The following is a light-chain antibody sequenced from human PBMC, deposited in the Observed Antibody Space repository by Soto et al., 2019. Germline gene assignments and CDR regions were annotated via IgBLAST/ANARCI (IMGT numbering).Light chain of an antibody. CDR2: EVN. Sequence: QSALTQHASVSGSPGQSITISCTGTSDDVGGYNYVSWYQQHPGKAPKLMIFEVNNRPSGVSNRFSGSRSGNTASLTISGLQAEDEADYYCSFYRRGNTLVVFGGGTKVSVL. CDR1: SDDVGGYNY. CDR3: SFYRRGNTLVV. J-gene: IGLJ2*01. V-gene: IGLV2-14*01.